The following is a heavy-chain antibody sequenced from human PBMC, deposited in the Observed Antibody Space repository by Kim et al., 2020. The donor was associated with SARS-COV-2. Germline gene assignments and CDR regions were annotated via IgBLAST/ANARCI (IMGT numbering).Heavy chain of an antibody. Sequence: GGSLRLSCITSGFNFGDYSMSWVRQAPGKGLEWVALIRSKAYAATAEYAASVKGRFTISRDDSKSIDYLQMNSLKTEDTAVYYCTKGARNSGYFSGIWGQGTTVTVSS. J-gene: IGHJ3*02. CDR3: TKGARNSGYFSGI. V-gene: IGHV3-49*04. CDR2: IRSKAYAATA. CDR1: GFNFGDYS. D-gene: IGHD3-22*01.